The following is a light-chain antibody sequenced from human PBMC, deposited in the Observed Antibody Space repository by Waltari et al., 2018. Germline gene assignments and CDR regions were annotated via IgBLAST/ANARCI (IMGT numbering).Light chain of an antibody. CDR1: HSDVGGYEY. CDR2: DVI. J-gene: IGLJ1*01. V-gene: IGLV2-14*03. CDR3: SSYTTTTTRV. Sequence: QSALTQPASVSGSPGQSTTISSTGTHSDVGGYEYFSWHQQHPGSAPKLIIYDVINRPSGVSNRFSGSKSGNTASLTISGLQAEDEADYYCSSYTTTTTRVFGSGTKVTVL.